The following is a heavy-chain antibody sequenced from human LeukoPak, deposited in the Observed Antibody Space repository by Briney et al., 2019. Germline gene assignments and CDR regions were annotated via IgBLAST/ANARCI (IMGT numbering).Heavy chain of an antibody. J-gene: IGHJ4*02. V-gene: IGHV3-23*01. CDR2: ISGSGDNT. CDR3: AKWRYSNSGIDDY. Sequence: GGSLRLSCAASGFTFSSYAMSWVRQVPGKGLEWVSVISGSGDNTYYADSVKGRFTISRDNSKNMLYLQMNSLRAEDTAVYYCAKWRYSNSGIDDYWGQGTLVTVSS. CDR1: GFTFSSYA. D-gene: IGHD6-6*01.